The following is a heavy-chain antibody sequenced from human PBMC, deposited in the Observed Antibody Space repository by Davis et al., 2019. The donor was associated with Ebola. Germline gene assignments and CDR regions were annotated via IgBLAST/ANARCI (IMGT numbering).Heavy chain of an antibody. CDR3: ARGSARAYCGGDCYSGPFDY. CDR1: GYTFTISG. J-gene: IGHJ4*02. Sequence: ASVKVSCKASGYTFTISGIAWVRQAPGQGLEWMGWINTNTGNPTYAQGFTGRFVFSLDTSVSTAYLQISSLKAEDTAVYYCARGSARAYCGGDCYSGPFDYWGQGTLVTVSS. V-gene: IGHV7-4-1*02. D-gene: IGHD2-21*02. CDR2: INTNTGNP.